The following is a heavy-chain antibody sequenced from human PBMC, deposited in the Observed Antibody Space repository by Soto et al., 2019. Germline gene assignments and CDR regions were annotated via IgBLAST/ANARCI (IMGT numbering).Heavy chain of an antibody. V-gene: IGHV5-51*01. Sequence: ESLKISCKGSGYSFTSYWIGWVRQMPGKGLEWMGIIYPGDSDTRYSPSFQGQVTISADKSISTAYLQWSSLKASDTAMYYCARGGGYSLYYYYYMDVWGKGTTVTVSS. CDR2: IYPGDSDT. CDR1: GYSFTSYW. D-gene: IGHD3-10*01. J-gene: IGHJ6*03. CDR3: ARGGGYSLYYYYYMDV.